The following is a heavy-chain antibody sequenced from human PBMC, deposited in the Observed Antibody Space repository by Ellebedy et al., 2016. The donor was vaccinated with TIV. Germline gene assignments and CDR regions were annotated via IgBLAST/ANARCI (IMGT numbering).Heavy chain of an antibody. Sequence: SVKVSCKASGGTFNNSAISWVRQAPGQGLEWMGRIIPIVGITNYAQKFQARVTITADKSTSTAYMEMSSLRSEDTAVYYSARGITMVWGVSLGYWGQGSLVTVSS. V-gene: IGHV1-69*04. CDR1: GGTFNNSA. CDR3: ARGITMVWGVSLGY. D-gene: IGHD3-10*01. CDR2: IIPIVGIT. J-gene: IGHJ4*02.